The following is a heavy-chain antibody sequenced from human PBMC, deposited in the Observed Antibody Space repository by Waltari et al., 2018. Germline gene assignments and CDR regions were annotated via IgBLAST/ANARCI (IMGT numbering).Heavy chain of an antibody. CDR2: IFYSGNT. J-gene: IGHJ4*02. CDR1: GGSISSSSYS. CDR3: ARDSLDITIFGGVFDF. Sequence: QLQLQESGPGLVKPSETLSLTCTVSGGSISSSSYSWGWIRQPPGKGLEWIGSIFYSGNTYYNPSLKSRVTISVDTSKNQFSLKVNSVTAADTAVYYCARDSLDITIFGGVFDFWGQGTLVTVSS. V-gene: IGHV4-39*07. D-gene: IGHD3-3*01.